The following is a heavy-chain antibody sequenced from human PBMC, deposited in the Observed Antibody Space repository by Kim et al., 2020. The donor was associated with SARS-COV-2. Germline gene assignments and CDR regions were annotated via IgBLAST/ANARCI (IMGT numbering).Heavy chain of an antibody. V-gene: IGHV1-46*01. CDR3: AKALGGDDS. CDR1: GYSFTDYY. J-gene: IGHJ4*02. D-gene: IGHD2-15*01. CDR2: LSPSAGST. Sequence: ASVKVSCKASGYSFTDYYIHWVRQAPGQGLEWMGILSPSAGSTSHAQKFQGRLTMTSDTSTRTASMELTSLTSDDTAVYYCAKALGGDDSWGQGTLVTVSS.